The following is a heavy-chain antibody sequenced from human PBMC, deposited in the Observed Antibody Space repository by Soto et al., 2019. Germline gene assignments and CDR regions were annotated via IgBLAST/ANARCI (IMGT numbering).Heavy chain of an antibody. V-gene: IGHV3-23*01. J-gene: IGHJ6*02. CDR2: ISGSGGST. Sequence: PGGSLRLFSAASGFTFSSYAMSWVRQAPGKGLEWVSAISGSGGSTYYADSVKGRFTISRDNSKNTLYLQMNSLRAEDTAVYYCARERAYYYDSSGFYYGMDVWGQGTTVTVSS. CDR1: GFTFSSYA. CDR3: ARERAYYYDSSGFYYGMDV. D-gene: IGHD3-22*01.